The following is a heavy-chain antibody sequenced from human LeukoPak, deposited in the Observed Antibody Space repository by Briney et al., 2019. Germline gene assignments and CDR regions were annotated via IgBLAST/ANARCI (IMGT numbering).Heavy chain of an antibody. CDR3: ARDNGWSADF. CDR2: IKQDGSAK. V-gene: IGHV3-7*03. Sequence: GSLRLSCAASGFTFSCPWMYWVRQAPGEGLEWVANIKQDGSAKPYVDSVKGRFTISRDNAKNSLFLQMNSLRAEDTAVYYCARDNGWSADFWGQGTLVTVSS. D-gene: IGHD2-15*01. J-gene: IGHJ4*02. CDR1: GFTFSCPW.